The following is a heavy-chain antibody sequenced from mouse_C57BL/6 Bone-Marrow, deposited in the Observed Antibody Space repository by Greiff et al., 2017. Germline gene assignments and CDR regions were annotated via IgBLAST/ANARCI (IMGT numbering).Heavy chain of an antibody. Sequence: EVMLVESGGGLVQPGGSLSLSCAASGFTFTDYYMSWVRQPPGKALEWLGFIRNKANGYTTAYSASVKGRFTISRDNSQSILYLQMNALRAEDSATYYCARYYYGSSPYYFDDWGQGTTLTVSS. CDR3: ARYYYGSSPYYFDD. CDR2: IRNKANGYTT. CDR1: GFTFTDYY. D-gene: IGHD1-1*01. J-gene: IGHJ2*01. V-gene: IGHV7-3*01.